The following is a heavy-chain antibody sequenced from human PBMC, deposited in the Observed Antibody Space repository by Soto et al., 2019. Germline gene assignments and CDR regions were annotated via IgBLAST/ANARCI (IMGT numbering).Heavy chain of an antibody. D-gene: IGHD3-22*01. CDR3: ARDFSGYVMGYYGMDV. Sequence: EVQLVESGGGLVQPGGYLRLSCAASGFTFSSYSMNWVRQAPGKGLEWVSYISSSSSTIYYADSVKGRFTISRDNAKNSLYLQMNSLRDEDTAVYYCARDFSGYVMGYYGMDVWGQGTTVTVSS. V-gene: IGHV3-48*02. CDR2: ISSSSSTI. J-gene: IGHJ6*02. CDR1: GFTFSSYS.